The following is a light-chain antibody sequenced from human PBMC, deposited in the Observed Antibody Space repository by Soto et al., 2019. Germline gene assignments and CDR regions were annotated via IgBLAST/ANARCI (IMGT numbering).Light chain of an antibody. V-gene: IGKV3-15*01. CDR1: QSVNIG. CDR2: GAS. CDR3: QQYNYWWA. J-gene: IGKJ1*01. Sequence: EVVMTQSPPTLPPSPGERATLSCRASQSVNIGFAWYQHNPGQAPRLLLYGASTRAAGVPARFSGSGSGTDFTITISSLQSEDFAVYYCQQYNYWWAFGQGTKVEIK.